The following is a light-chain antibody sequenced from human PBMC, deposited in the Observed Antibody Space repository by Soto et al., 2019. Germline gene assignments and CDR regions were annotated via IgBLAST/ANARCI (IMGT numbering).Light chain of an antibody. CDR2: DAS. J-gene: IGKJ4*01. CDR3: QQRSSWPLT. CDR1: QTVSSY. V-gene: IGKV3-11*01. Sequence: EIVLTQSPATLSLSPGERATLSCRASQTVSSYLAWYQLKAGQAPRPLIYDASNRAPGIPARFSGSGSGTDFTLTISSLEPEDFAVYYCQQRSSWPLTFGGGTKVDIK.